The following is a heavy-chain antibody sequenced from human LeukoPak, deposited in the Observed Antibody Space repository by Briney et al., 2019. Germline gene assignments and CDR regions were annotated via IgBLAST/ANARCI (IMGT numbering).Heavy chain of an antibody. CDR3: TTYSNYADFDY. CDR2: TRNKPNSYTT. CDR1: GFTFSDHY. V-gene: IGHV3-72*01. D-gene: IGHD4-11*01. J-gene: IGHJ4*02. Sequence: PGGSLGLSCAASGFTFSDHYMDWVRQAPGKGLEWVGRTRNKPNSYTTEYAASVKGRFTISRDDSKNSLYLQMNSLKTEDTAVYYCTTYSNYADFDYWGQGTLVTVSS.